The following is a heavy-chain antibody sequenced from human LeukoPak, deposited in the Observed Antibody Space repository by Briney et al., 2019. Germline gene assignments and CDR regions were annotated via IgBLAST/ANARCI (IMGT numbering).Heavy chain of an antibody. CDR1: GGSISSGSYY. V-gene: IGHV4-39*01. J-gene: IGHJ4*02. CDR2: VYYSGST. CDR3: ARQGLGELPTFDS. D-gene: IGHD3-16*01. Sequence: PSETLSLTCTVSGGSISSGSYYWGYIRQPPQKGLEWIGSVYYSGSTYYNPSLKSRVTISVDTSKNQFSLKLSSVTAADTAVYYCARQGLGELPTFDSWGQGTLVSVAS.